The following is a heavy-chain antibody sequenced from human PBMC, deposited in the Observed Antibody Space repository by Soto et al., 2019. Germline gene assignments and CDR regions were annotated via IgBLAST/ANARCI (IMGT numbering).Heavy chain of an antibody. D-gene: IGHD1-1*01. CDR2: INAGNGNT. CDR1: GYTFTSYA. V-gene: IGHV1-3*01. CDR3: ARVSQRSQFDY. Sequence: ASVXVSCKASGYTFTSYAMHWARQAPGQRLEWMGWINAGNGNTKYSQKFQGRVTITRDTSASTAYMELSSLRSEDTAVYYCARVSQRSQFDYWGQGTLVTVSS. J-gene: IGHJ4*02.